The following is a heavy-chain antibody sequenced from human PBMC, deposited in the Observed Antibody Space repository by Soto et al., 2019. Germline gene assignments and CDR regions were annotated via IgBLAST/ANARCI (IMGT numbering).Heavy chain of an antibody. CDR1: GFTFDDYA. V-gene: IGHV3-9*01. CDR3: AKDSLSSSWFGPNWFDP. CDR2: ISWNSGSI. J-gene: IGHJ5*02. Sequence: EVQLVESGGGLVQPGRSQRLSCAASGFTFDDYAMHWVRQAPGKGLEWVSGISWNSGSIGYADSVKGRFTISRDNAKNSLYLQMNSLRAEDTALYYCAKDSLSSSWFGPNWFDPWGQGTLVTVSS. D-gene: IGHD6-13*01.